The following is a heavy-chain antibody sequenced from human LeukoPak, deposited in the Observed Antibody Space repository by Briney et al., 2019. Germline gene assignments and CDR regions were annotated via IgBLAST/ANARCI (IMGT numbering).Heavy chain of an antibody. J-gene: IGHJ1*01. CDR3: AKLHTVQLRLWFGELLSYFQH. V-gene: IGHV3-23*01. D-gene: IGHD3-10*01. CDR2: ISGSGGST. CDR1: GFTFSSYA. Sequence: GGSLRLSCAASGFTFSSYAMSGVRQAPGKGLEWVSAISGSGGSTYYADSVKGRFTISRDNSKNTLCLQMNSLRAEDTAVYYCAKLHTVQLRLWFGELLSYFQHWGQGTLVTVSS.